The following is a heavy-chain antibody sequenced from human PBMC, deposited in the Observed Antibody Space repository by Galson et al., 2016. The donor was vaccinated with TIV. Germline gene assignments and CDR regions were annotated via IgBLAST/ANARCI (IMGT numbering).Heavy chain of an antibody. CDR2: MHPASGHT. D-gene: IGHD6-13*01. J-gene: IGHJ4*02. CDR3: ARNVAQAGYFAD. Sequence: SVKVSCKASGYPFTNYAINWVRQTAGQGLEWLGWMHPASGHTGYAQKFQGRVTMTRDTSISTAYMELRSVSSEDSAVYYCARNVAQAGYFADWGQGALVTVSS. CDR1: GYPFTNYA. V-gene: IGHV1-8*01.